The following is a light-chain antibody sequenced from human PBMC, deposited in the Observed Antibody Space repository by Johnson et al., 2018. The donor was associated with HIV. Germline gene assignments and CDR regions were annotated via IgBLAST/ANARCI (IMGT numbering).Light chain of an antibody. Sequence: QSVLTQPPSVSAAPGQKVTISCSGSSSNIGNNYVSWYQQLPGTAPKLLIYDNNQRPSGIPDRFSGSKSGPSATLGITGLQTGDEADYYCETWDSSLSGYYVFGTGTKLTVL. V-gene: IGLV1-51*01. CDR2: DNN. CDR3: ETWDSSLSGYYV. J-gene: IGLJ1*01. CDR1: SSNIGNNY.